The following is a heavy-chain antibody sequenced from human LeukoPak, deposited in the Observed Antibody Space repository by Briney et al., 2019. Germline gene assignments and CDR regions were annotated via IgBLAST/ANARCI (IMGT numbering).Heavy chain of an antibody. V-gene: IGHV3-23*01. D-gene: IGHD5-18*01. J-gene: IGHJ3*02. CDR1: GFTFSSYA. CDR3: AKGRADSYGDHDAFDI. Sequence: GGSLRLSCAASGFTFSSYAMSWVRQAPGKGLEWVSAVSGSGGSTYYADSVKGRFTISRDNSKNTLYLQMNSLRAEDTAVYYCAKGRADSYGDHDAFDIWGQGTMVTVSS. CDR2: VSGSGGST.